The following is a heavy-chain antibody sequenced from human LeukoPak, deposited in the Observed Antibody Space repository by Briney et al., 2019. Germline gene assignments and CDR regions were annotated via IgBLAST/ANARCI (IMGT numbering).Heavy chain of an antibody. D-gene: IGHD1-1*01. CDR1: GGAISTYY. J-gene: IGHJ4*02. CDR3: ARGLQLNY. V-gene: IGHV4-59*01. CDR2: IYYSGST. Sequence: SETLSLTCTVSGGAISTYYWSWIRQPPGKGLEWIGYIYYSGSTNYNPSLKSRVTISVDTSKNQFSLKLSSVTAADTAVYYCARGLQLNYWGQGTLVTVSS.